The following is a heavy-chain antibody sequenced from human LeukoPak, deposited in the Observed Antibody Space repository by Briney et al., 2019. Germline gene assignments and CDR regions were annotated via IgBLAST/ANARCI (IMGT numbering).Heavy chain of an antibody. Sequence: GGSPRLSCVGSGFIFRSYAVTWVRQAPGKGLEWVSSITANGDATYYADSVKGRFTISRDNSKNTLYLQMSSLRAEDTAVYYCATFGVIVRNDYFDYWGQGALVAVSS. CDR3: ATFGVIVRNDYFDY. CDR1: GFIFRSYA. CDR2: ITANGDAT. V-gene: IGHV3-23*01. D-gene: IGHD3-3*01. J-gene: IGHJ4*02.